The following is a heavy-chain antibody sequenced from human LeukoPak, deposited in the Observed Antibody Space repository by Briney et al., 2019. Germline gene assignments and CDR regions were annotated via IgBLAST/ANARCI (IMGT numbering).Heavy chain of an antibody. J-gene: IGHJ6*02. CDR1: GFTFSSYG. Sequence: GGSLRLSCAASGFTFSSYGMHWVRQAPGKGLGWVAVIWYDGSNKYYADSVRGRFTISRDNSKNTLYLQMNSLRAEDTAVYYCARGREGYNTPDFYYGMDVWGQGTTVTVSS. V-gene: IGHV3-33*01. CDR2: IWYDGSNK. CDR3: ARGREGYNTPDFYYGMDV. D-gene: IGHD5-12*01.